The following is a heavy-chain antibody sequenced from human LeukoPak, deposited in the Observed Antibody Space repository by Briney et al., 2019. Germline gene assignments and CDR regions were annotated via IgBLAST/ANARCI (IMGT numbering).Heavy chain of an antibody. D-gene: IGHD2-15*01. CDR3: AREGYCSGGSCYDY. Sequence: KPSETLSLTCTVSGGSISSSSYYWGWIRRPPGKGLEWIGSIYYSGSTYYNPSLKSRVTISVDTSKNQFSLKLSSVTAADTAVYYCAREGYCSGGSCYDYWGQGTLVTVSS. V-gene: IGHV4-39*01. J-gene: IGHJ4*02. CDR2: IYYSGST. CDR1: GGSISSSSYY.